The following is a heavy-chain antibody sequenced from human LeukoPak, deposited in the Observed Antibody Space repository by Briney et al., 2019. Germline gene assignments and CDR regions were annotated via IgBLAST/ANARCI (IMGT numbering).Heavy chain of an antibody. Sequence: VASVKVSCKASGYTFTSYDINWVRQATGQGLKWMGWMNPNSGNTGYAQKFQGRVTMTRNTSISTAYMELSSLRSEDTAVYYCAREDYGSGSSHYGMDVWGQGTTVTVSS. CDR3: AREDYGSGSSHYGMDV. D-gene: IGHD3-10*01. CDR1: GYTFTSYD. V-gene: IGHV1-8*01. CDR2: MNPNSGNT. J-gene: IGHJ6*02.